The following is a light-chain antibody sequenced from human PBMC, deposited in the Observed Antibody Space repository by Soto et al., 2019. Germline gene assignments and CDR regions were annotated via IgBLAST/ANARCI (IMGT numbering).Light chain of an antibody. CDR2: AAS. CDR1: QTIVRY. Sequence: IQMTQSPSSLSASGGERFTITCRASQTIVRYLNWYQQQPGKAPKLLIYAASSLQSGVPSRLSGSGYGTDLTITISSMKTEDFATYYCQQSYSTTWTFGQGTKVDIK. J-gene: IGKJ1*01. CDR3: QQSYSTTWT. V-gene: IGKV1-39*01.